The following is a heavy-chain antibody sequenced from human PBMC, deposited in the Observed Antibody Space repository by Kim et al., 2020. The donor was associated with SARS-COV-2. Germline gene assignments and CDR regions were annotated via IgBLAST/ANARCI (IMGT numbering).Heavy chain of an antibody. CDR2: IWYDGSNK. D-gene: IGHD5-12*01. V-gene: IGHV3-33*01. CDR3: ARDRRRWLQSRYYGMDV. J-gene: IGHJ6*02. CDR1: GFTFSSYG. Sequence: GGSLRLSCAASGFTFSSYGMHWVRQAPGKGLEWVAVIWYDGSNKYYADSVKGRFTISRDNSKNTLYLQMNSLRAEDTAVYYCARDRRRWLQSRYYGMDVWGQGTTVTVSS.